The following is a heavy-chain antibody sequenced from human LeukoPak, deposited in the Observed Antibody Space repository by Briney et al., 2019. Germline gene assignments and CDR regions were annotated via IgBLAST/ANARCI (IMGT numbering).Heavy chain of an antibody. CDR3: ARSKAVAGTGGFDC. Sequence: GPVKVSCKASGYTFTSYYMHWVRQAPGQGLEWMGIINPSGGSTRYAQKFQGRVTMTRDTSTSTVYMELSSLRSDDTAVYYRARSKAVAGTGGFDCWGQGTLVIVSS. CDR1: GYTFTSYY. D-gene: IGHD6-19*01. V-gene: IGHV1-46*01. CDR2: INPSGGST. J-gene: IGHJ4*02.